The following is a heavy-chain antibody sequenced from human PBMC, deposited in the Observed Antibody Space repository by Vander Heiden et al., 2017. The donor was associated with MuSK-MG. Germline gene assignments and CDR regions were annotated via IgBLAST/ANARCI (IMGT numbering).Heavy chain of an antibody. CDR3: ARGGVMVYAISYYYYYMDV. CDR2: IYDSGST. V-gene: IGHV4-59*08. J-gene: IGHJ6*03. CDR1: GGSISSYY. D-gene: IGHD2-8*01. Sequence: QVQLQESGSGLVKPSETLSLTCTVSGGSISSYYWSWIRQPPGKGLEWIGYIYDSGSTNYNPSLKSRVTISVDTSKNQFSLKLSSVTAADTAVYYCARGGVMVYAISYYYYYMDVWGKGTTVTVSS.